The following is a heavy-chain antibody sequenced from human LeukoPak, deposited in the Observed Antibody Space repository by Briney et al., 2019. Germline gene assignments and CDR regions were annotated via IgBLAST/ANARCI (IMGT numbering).Heavy chain of an antibody. CDR1: GFTPSNFW. J-gene: IGHJ3*02. D-gene: IGHD2/OR15-2a*01. CDR2: INGAGRGT. Sequence: GRSLRLSCEASGFTPSNFWMHWVRQAPGKGLEWVARINGAGRGTFYADSVKGRFTFSRDNARNTLSLQMNSLRADDTAMYYWIRDLFPDAFDIWGQGTRVTVSS. CDR3: IRDLFPDAFDI. V-gene: IGHV3-74*01.